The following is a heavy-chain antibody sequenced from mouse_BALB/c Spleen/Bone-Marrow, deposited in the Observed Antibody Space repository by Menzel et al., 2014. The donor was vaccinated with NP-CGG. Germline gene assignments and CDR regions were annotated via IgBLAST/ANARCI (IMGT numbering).Heavy chain of an antibody. J-gene: IGHJ1*01. V-gene: IGHV5-17*02. CDR1: GFTFSSFG. D-gene: IGHD2-4*01. Sequence: EVKVVESGGGLVQPGGSRKLSCTASGFTFSSFGMHWVRQAPEKGLEWVAYISSDSDTIYYADTVKGRFTISRDNPKNTLFLQMTSLRSGDTAMYYCTRDHDYDWYFDVWGAGTTVTVSS. CDR2: ISSDSDTI. CDR3: TRDHDYDWYFDV.